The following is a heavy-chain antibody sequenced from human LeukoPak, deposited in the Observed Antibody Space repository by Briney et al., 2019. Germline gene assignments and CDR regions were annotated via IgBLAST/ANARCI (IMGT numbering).Heavy chain of an antibody. CDR3: ARVTKYDNSRNNYYMDV. J-gene: IGHJ6*03. CDR1: DGSTTGTRYY. Sequence: SETLSLTCTVSDGSTTGTRYYWGWFRQTPGKGPEWIGNINYRGTVYYNPSLRSRATISLDTSKNQFPLRLTSVTAADTAVYFCARVTKYDNSRNNYYMDVWGKGTTVTVSS. CDR2: INYRGTV. D-gene: IGHD4-17*01. V-gene: IGHV4-39*06.